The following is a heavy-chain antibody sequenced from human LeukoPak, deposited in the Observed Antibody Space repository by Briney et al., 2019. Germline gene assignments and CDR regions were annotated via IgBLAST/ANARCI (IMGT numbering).Heavy chain of an antibody. V-gene: IGHV3-20*04. Sequence: PGGSLRLSCAASGFTFDDYGMSWVRQAPGKGLEWVSGINWNGGSTGYADSVKGRFTISRNNAKNSLYLQMNSLRAEDTALYYCARGTLKAAATDFDYWGQGTLVTVSS. CDR2: INWNGGST. CDR1: GFTFDDYG. J-gene: IGHJ4*02. D-gene: IGHD6-13*01. CDR3: ARGTLKAAATDFDY.